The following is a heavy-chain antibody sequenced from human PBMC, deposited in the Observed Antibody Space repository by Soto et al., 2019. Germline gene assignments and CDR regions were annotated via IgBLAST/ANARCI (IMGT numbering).Heavy chain of an antibody. CDR3: ARGVGSGYDPLYGMDV. CDR1: GGSFSGYY. V-gene: IGHV4-34*01. D-gene: IGHD5-12*01. CDR2: INHSGST. J-gene: IGHJ6*02. Sequence: SETLSLTCAVYGGSFSGYYWSWIRQPPGKGLEWIGEINHSGSTNYNPSLKSRVTISVDTSKNQFSLKLSSVTAADTAVYYCARGVGSGYDPLYGMDVWGQGTTVTVS.